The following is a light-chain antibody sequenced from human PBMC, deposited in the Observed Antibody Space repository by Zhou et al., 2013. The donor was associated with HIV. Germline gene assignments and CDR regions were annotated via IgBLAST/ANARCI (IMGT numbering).Light chain of an antibody. CDR1: EDINNY. J-gene: IGKJ1*01. V-gene: IGKV1-27*01. Sequence: DIQMIQSPSSLSASVGDRVTITCRATEDINNYVAWYQQRPGTVPRLLIYGANTLQSGVPSRFRGSGSGTHFTLTISSLQPDDVATYYCQKYNSALWTFGQGTKMEIK. CDR2: GAN. CDR3: QKYNSALWT.